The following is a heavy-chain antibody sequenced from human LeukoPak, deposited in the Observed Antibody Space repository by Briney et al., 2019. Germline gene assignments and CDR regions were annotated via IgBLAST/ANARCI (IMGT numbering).Heavy chain of an antibody. CDR1: GFTFSSYA. J-gene: IGHJ4*02. D-gene: IGHD2-15*01. CDR2: ISGSGGST. V-gene: IGHV3-23*01. Sequence: AGGSLRLSCAASGFTFSSYAMSWVRQAPGKGLEWVSAISGSGGSTYYADSVKGRFTISRDNSKNTLYLQMNSLRAEDTAVYYCAKDVGIVVVVAATGGYFDYWGQGALVTVSS. CDR3: AKDVGIVVVVAATGGYFDY.